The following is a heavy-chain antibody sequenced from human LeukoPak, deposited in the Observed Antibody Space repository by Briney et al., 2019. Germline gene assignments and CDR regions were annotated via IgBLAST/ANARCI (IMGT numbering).Heavy chain of an antibody. CDR3: TTVILNVGAIDDFDY. CDR1: GFTFSNAW. J-gene: IGHJ4*02. V-gene: IGHV3-15*01. CDR2: IKSKTDGGTT. Sequence: GSPRLSCAASGFTFSNAWMSWVRQAPGKGLEWVGRIKSKTDGGTTDYAAPVKGGFTISRDDSKNTLYLQMNSLKTEDTAVYYCTTVILNVGAIDDFDYWGQGTLVTVSS. D-gene: IGHD1-26*01.